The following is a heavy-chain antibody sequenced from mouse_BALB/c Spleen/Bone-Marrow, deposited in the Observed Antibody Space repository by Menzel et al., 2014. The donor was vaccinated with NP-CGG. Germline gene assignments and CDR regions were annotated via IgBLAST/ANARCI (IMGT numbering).Heavy chain of an antibody. D-gene: IGHD1-2*01. CDR2: ISNGGGST. Sequence: DVKLVESGGGLVQPGGSLKLSCATSGFTFSDYYMYWVRQTPEKRLEWLAYISNGGGSTYYPDTVKGRFTIARDNAKNTLYLQMSRLKSEDTAMYYCARGGDSLLRLRSMDYWGQGTSVTVSS. V-gene: IGHV5-12*02. CDR1: GFTFSDYY. CDR3: ARGGDSLLRLRSMDY. J-gene: IGHJ4*01.